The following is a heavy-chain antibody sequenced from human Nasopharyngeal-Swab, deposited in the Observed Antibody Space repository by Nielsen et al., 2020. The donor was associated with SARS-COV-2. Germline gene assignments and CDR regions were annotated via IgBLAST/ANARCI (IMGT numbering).Heavy chain of an antibody. CDR1: GFTFSSYA. Sequence: GGSLRLSCAASGFTFSSYAMHWVRQAPGKGLEWVAITSYQGSNTYYADSVKGRFTISRDNSKNTLYLQMNSLRAEDTAMYYCAKTSYEVLYQGLVDYWGQGTLVTVSS. D-gene: IGHD2-2*02. CDR3: AKTSYEVLYQGLVDY. V-gene: IGHV3-30*04. CDR2: TSYQGSNT. J-gene: IGHJ4*02.